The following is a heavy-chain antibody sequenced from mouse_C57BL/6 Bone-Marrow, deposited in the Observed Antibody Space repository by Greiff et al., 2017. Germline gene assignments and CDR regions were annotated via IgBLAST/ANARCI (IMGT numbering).Heavy chain of an antibody. CDR2: ISYDGSN. CDR3: ARRGWGACFAY. CDR1: GYSITSGYY. J-gene: IGHJ3*01. D-gene: IGHD3-3*01. V-gene: IGHV3-6*01. Sequence: ESGPGLVKPSQSLSLTCSVTGYSITSGYYWNWIRQFPGNKLEWRGYISYDGSNNYNPSLKNRISITRDTSTNQFFLQLNSVTTEDTATYYCARRGWGACFAYWGQGTLVTVSA.